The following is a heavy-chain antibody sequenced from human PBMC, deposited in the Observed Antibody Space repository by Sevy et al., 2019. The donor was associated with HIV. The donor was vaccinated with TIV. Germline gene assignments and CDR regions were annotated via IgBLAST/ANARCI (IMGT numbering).Heavy chain of an antibody. J-gene: IGHJ6*02. CDR3: AKRTWVGECMDV. V-gene: IGHV3-30*18. D-gene: IGHD2-15*01. Sequence: GGSLRLSCAASGFTFSSFGMHWVRQAPGKGLEWVAVISYDGSDKYYANSVKGRLTISRDNSKNTLYLQMNSLRAEDTAVYYCAKRTWVGECMDVWGQGTTVTVSS. CDR2: ISYDGSDK. CDR1: GFTFSSFG.